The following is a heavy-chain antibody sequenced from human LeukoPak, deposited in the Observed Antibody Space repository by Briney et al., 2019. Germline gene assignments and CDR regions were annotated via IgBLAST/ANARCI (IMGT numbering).Heavy chain of an antibody. Sequence: GESLKISCKGSGYSFPTFWIGWVRQMPGKGLGWMGIIYPDDSNTRYSPSFQGQVTISADKSINTAYLQWSSLKASDTAIYYCARLGEDLAVGVAGYWFDPWGQGTPVTVSS. CDR3: ARLGEDLAVGVAGYWFDP. V-gene: IGHV5-51*01. J-gene: IGHJ5*02. CDR1: GYSFPTFW. D-gene: IGHD2-15*01. CDR2: IYPDDSNT.